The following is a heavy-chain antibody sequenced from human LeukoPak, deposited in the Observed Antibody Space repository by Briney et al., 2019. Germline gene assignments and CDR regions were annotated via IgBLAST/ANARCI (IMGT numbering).Heavy chain of an antibody. CDR3: AREGLSTSTWHICDF. V-gene: IGHV1-2*02. Sequence: ASVKVSCKASGYTFTGYYMHWVRQAPGQGLEWMGWINPDSGGTYYAQKFQGRVTMTSDTSISTAYMELIGLTSDDTAVYYCAREGLSTSTWHICDFWGRGTLVTVSS. J-gene: IGHJ4*02. CDR1: GYTFTGYY. D-gene: IGHD2-2*01. CDR2: INPDSGGT.